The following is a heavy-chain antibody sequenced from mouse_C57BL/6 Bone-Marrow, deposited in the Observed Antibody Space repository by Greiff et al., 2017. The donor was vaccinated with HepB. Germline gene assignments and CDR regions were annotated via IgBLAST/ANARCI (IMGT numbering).Heavy chain of an antibody. CDR3: ARGYSTLFAY. Sequence: QVQLQQSGAELVKPGASVKLSCKASGYTFTSYWMQWVKQRPGQGLEWIGEIDPSDSYTNYNQKFKGKATLTVDTSSSTAYMQLSSLTSEDSAVYYCARGYSTLFAYWGQGTLVTVSA. J-gene: IGHJ3*01. CDR1: GYTFTSYW. V-gene: IGHV1-50*01. D-gene: IGHD2-5*01. CDR2: IDPSDSYT.